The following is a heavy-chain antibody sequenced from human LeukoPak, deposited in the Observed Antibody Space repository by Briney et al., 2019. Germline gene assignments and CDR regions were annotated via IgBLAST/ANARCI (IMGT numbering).Heavy chain of an antibody. CDR1: GFTFSSYW. Sequence: PGGSLRLSCAASGFTFSSYWMTWIRQPPGKGLEWIGEINHSGSTNYNPSLKSRVTISVDTSKNQFSLKLSSVTAADTAVYYCARGWGATLGYWGQGTLVTVSS. D-gene: IGHD7-27*01. J-gene: IGHJ4*02. CDR2: INHSGST. V-gene: IGHV4-34*01. CDR3: ARGWGATLGY.